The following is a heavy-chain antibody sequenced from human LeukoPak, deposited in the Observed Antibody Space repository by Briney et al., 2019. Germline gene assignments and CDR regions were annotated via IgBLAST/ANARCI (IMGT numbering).Heavy chain of an antibody. V-gene: IGHV5-51*01. J-gene: IGHJ4*02. CDR3: VRNHNYAMDY. CDR2: ISPGTSDT. CDR1: GYSFTSYW. Sequence: GESLKISCEGSGYSFTSYWIGWARQIPGKGLESMAIISPGTSDTTYSPSFEGQVTISVDKSSSTAYLQWRGRKASDTAMYYCVRNHNYAMDYWGQGTLVTVSS. D-gene: IGHD2-8*01.